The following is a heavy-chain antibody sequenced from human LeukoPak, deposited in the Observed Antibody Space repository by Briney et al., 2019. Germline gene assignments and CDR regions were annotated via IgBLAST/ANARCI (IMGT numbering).Heavy chain of an antibody. CDR1: GYTFTDYY. D-gene: IGHD3-10*01. Sequence: ASVKVSCKVSGYTFTDYYMHWVQQAPGKGLEWMGLADPEDGETIYAEKFQGRVTITADTSTDTAYMELSSLRSEDTAVYYCATRGGPGSFDIWGQGTMVTVSS. V-gene: IGHV1-69-2*01. CDR2: ADPEDGET. J-gene: IGHJ3*02. CDR3: ATRGGPGSFDI.